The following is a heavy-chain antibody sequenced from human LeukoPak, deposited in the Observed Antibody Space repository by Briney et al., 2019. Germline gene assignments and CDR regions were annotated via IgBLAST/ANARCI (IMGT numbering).Heavy chain of an antibody. CDR2: ITLDGSDS. J-gene: IGHJ4*02. D-gene: IGHD1-1*01. V-gene: IGHV3-7*04. Sequence: GGSLRLSCAASGFPFSSYWMAWVRQAPEKGLEWVATITLDGSDSYYVDSVKGRFTVSRDNAKNSLYLQMNSLRVEDTAVFYCTTENWYVFENWGQGSLFTVSS. CDR1: GFPFSSYW. CDR3: TTENWYVFEN.